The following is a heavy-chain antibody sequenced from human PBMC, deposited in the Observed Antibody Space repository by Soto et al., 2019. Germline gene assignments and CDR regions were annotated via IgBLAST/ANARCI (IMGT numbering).Heavy chain of an antibody. Sequence: GGSLRLSCAASGFTFSSYAMHWVRQAPGKGLEWVAVISYDGSNKYYADSVKGRFTISRDNSKNTLYLQMNSLRAEDTAVYYCARDISGYDSSGRYLSYYYGMDVWGQGTTVTVSS. CDR2: ISYDGSNK. J-gene: IGHJ6*02. CDR1: GFTFSSYA. D-gene: IGHD3-22*01. V-gene: IGHV3-30-3*01. CDR3: ARDISGYDSSGRYLSYYYGMDV.